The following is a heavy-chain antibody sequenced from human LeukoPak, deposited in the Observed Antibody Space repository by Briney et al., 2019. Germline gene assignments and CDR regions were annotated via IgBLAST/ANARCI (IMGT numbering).Heavy chain of an antibody. J-gene: IGHJ3*02. Sequence: SGGSLRLSCAASGFTFSSYDMNWVRQAPGRGLEWVSYIRSSSSTIYYADSVKGRFTISRDNAKNSLYLQMNSLRAEDTAVYYCARYGAVRGGHAAFDIWGQGTVATVSS. V-gene: IGHV3-48*01. CDR1: GFTFSSYD. CDR2: IRSSSSTI. D-gene: IGHD3-10*01. CDR3: ARYGAVRGGHAAFDI.